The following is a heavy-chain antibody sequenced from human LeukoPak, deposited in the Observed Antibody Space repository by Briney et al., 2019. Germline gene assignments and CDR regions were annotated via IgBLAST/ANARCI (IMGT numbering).Heavy chain of an antibody. V-gene: IGHV3-48*04. Sequence: GGSLRLSCAASGFTYSTYSMNWVRQAPGKGLGWVCYIDSSGTTIYYADSVKGRFTISRDNAKNSLYLQMNSLRVEDTAVYYCVSPFDYWGQGTLVTVSS. J-gene: IGHJ4*02. CDR2: IDSSGTTI. CDR1: GFTYSTYS. CDR3: VSPFDY.